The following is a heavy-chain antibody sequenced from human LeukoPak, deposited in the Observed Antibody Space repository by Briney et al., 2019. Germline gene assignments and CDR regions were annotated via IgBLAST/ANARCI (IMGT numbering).Heavy chain of an antibody. CDR1: GFTVSSNY. CDR2: IYNIGTT. Sequence: GGSLRLSCAASGFTVSSNYMSWVRQAPGKGLEWVSIIYNIGTTYYTDSVKGRFTISRDNSKNTPYLQMNSLRAEDTAVYYCARWYCSSTSCYYDYWGQGTLVTVSS. J-gene: IGHJ4*02. CDR3: ARWYCSSTSCYYDY. V-gene: IGHV3-53*01. D-gene: IGHD2-2*01.